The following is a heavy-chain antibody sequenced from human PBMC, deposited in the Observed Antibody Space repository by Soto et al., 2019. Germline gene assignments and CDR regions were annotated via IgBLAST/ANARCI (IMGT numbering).Heavy chain of an antibody. CDR1: GVTFDDYG. CDR3: ARHRHCSSTSCYFDY. D-gene: IGHD2-2*01. J-gene: IGHJ4*02. Sequence: GGSLRLSCAASGVTFDDYGMGWVRQAPGKGLEWVSGINWNGGSTGYADSVKGRVTISVDRPKNQLSLKLSSVTAADTAVYYCARHRHCSSTSCYFDYWGQGTLVTVSS. CDR2: INWNGGST. V-gene: IGHV3-20*04.